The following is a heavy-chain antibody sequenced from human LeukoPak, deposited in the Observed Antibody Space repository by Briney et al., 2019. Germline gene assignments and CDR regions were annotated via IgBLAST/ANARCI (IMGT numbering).Heavy chain of an antibody. V-gene: IGHV3-33*01. CDR2: IWYDGSNK. CDR3: ARASVVGATDY. J-gene: IGHJ4*02. CDR1: GFTFSSYG. D-gene: IGHD1-26*01. Sequence: GGSLRLSCAASGFTFSSYGMHWVRQAPGEGLEWLAVIWYDGSNKYYADSVKGRFTISRDNSKNTLYQQMNSLRAEDTAVYYCARASVVGATDYWGQGTLVTVSS.